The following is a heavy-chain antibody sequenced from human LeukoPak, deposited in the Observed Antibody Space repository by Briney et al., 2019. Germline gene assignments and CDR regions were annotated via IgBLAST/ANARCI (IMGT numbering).Heavy chain of an antibody. CDR2: INPNSGGT. CDR1: GYTFTGYY. CDR3: ARPFIETPSLGALDY. J-gene: IGHJ4*02. V-gene: IGHV1-2*02. Sequence: ASVKVSCKASGYTFTGYYFHWVRQAPGQGLEWMGWINPNSGGTNYAQKFQGRVTMTRDTSISTAYMELSRLRSDDTAVYYCARPFIETPSLGALDYWGQGTLVTVSS. D-gene: IGHD4-23*01.